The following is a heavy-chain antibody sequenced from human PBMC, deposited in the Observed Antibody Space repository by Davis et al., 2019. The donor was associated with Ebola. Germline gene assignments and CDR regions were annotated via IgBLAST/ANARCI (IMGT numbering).Heavy chain of an antibody. V-gene: IGHV3-48*02. J-gene: IGHJ6*02. CDR3: ERDDGWGAVAGTRFLYYGMDV. CDR2: ISTSSSTI. Sequence: GGSLRLSCAPSGFPFSSYSMNWVRQAPGKGLEWVSYISTSSSTIYYADSVKGRFTIPRDNAKNSLYLQMNSLRDEDTAVYYCERDDGWGAVAGTRFLYYGMDVWGQGTTVTVSS. CDR1: GFPFSSYS. D-gene: IGHD6-19*01.